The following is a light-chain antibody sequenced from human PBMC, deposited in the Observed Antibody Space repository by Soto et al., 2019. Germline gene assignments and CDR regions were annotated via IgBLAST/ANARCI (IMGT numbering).Light chain of an antibody. CDR3: QLRSNWLWT. CDR1: QSVGSSY. Sequence: EVVSMQSLCTQPFSPGARARLSCRSIQSVGSSYLAWYKQKTGRAPRLLIYDASNRATGIPARFSGSGSGTDFTLTISSLEPEDLAVDDGQLRSNWLWTVGQGTKVDIK. CDR2: DAS. V-gene: IGKV3-11*01. J-gene: IGKJ1*01.